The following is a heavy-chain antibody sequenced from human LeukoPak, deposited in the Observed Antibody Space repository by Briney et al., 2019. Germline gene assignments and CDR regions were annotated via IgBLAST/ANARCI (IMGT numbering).Heavy chain of an antibody. V-gene: IGHV4-59*05. J-gene: IGHJ4*02. Sequence: SETLSLTCAVYGGPFSGDYWSWIRQPPGKGLEWIGSIYYSGTTYYNPSLKSRVTISVDTSKSQFSLKLTSVTAADTALYYCARTYYGSENYYDYWGQGILVTVSS. D-gene: IGHD3-10*01. CDR1: GGPFSGDY. CDR3: ARTYYGSENYYDY. CDR2: IYYSGTT.